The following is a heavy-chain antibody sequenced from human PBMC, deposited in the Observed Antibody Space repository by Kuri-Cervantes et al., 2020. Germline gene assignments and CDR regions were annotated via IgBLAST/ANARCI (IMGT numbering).Heavy chain of an antibody. J-gene: IGHJ1*01. V-gene: IGHV3-23*01. CDR1: GFTFDDYA. D-gene: IGHD1-26*01. Sequence: GESLKISCAASGFTFDDYAMHWVRQAPGKGLEWVSGISGSGGSTYYADSVKGRFTISRDSSKNTLYLQMNSLRAEDTAVYYCAKDPEARGSYSVGYFQHWGQGTLVTVSS. CDR3: AKDPEARGSYSVGYFQH. CDR2: ISGSGGST.